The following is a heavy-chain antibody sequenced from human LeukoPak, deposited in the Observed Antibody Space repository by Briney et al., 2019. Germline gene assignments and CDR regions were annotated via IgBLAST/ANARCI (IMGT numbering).Heavy chain of an antibody. Sequence: ASVKVSCKASGYTFTAYYMHWVRQAPGQGLEWMGWINPNSGGTNYAQEFQGRVTMTRDTSISTAYMELSRLRSDDTAVYYCARDGWYISYMDVWGKGTTVTVSS. V-gene: IGHV1-2*02. CDR1: GYTFTAYY. J-gene: IGHJ6*03. CDR3: ARDGWYISYMDV. CDR2: INPNSGGT. D-gene: IGHD6-19*01.